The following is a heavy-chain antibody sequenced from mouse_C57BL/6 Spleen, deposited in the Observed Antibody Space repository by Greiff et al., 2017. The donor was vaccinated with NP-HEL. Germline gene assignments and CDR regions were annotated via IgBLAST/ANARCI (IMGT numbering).Heavy chain of an antibody. CDR2: IWSDGST. CDR1: GFSLTSYG. Sequence: QVQLKESGPGLVAPSQSLSITCTVSGFSLTSYGVHWVRQPPGKGLEWLVVIWSDGSTTYNSALKSRRSLSKDNSKSQVFLKMNSLQTDDTAMYYCGRRYYGSSSYAMDYWGQGTSVTVSS. D-gene: IGHD1-1*01. J-gene: IGHJ4*01. CDR3: GRRYYGSSSYAMDY. V-gene: IGHV2-6*03.